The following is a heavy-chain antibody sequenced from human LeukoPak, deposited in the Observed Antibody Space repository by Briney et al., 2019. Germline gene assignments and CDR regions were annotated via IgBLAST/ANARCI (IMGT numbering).Heavy chain of an antibody. CDR1: GGSISSTSYF. V-gene: IGHV4-39*01. D-gene: IGHD3-3*01. J-gene: IGHJ6*03. Sequence: SETLSLTRTVSGGSISSTSYFWGWIRQPPGKGLEWIGTIFYSGTTYYNPSLKSRVTISVDTSKNQFSLKLSSVTAADTAVYYCARVVRPAVTIFGVATRPVYYYMDVWGKGTMVTVSS. CDR2: IFYSGTT. CDR3: ARVVRPAVTIFGVATRPVYYYMDV.